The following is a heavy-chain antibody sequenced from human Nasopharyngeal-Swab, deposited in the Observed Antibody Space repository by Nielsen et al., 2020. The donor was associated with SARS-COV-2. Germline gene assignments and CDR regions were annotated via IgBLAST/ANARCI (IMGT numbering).Heavy chain of an antibody. Sequence: SEPLSLTCAVSGYSISSGYYWGSIRQPPGKGLEWIGSIYYSGSTYYNPSLKSRVTISVDKSKNQFSLKLSSVTAADTAVYYCARQVVVETHNFDYWGQGTLVTVSS. CDR2: IYYSGST. J-gene: IGHJ4*02. V-gene: IGHV4-38-2*01. D-gene: IGHD2-21*01. CDR1: GYSISSGYY. CDR3: ARQVVVETHNFDY.